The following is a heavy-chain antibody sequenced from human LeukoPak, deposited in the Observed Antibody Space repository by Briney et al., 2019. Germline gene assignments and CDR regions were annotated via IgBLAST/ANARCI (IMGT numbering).Heavy chain of an antibody. CDR2: IYYSGNT. V-gene: IGHV4-39*02. CDR1: GGSISSSGYY. Sequence: SETLSLTCTVSGGSISSSGYYWGWIRQPPGKGLEWIGNIYYSGNTYYNPSLKSRVTMSVDTSKNQFSLKLNSVTAADTAVYYCAKDLGDINWNWDYWGQGTLVTVSS. D-gene: IGHD1-7*01. J-gene: IGHJ4*02. CDR3: AKDLGDINWNWDY.